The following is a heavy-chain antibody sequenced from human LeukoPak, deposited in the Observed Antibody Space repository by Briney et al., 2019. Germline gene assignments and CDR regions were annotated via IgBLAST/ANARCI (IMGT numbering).Heavy chain of an antibody. D-gene: IGHD5-24*01. Sequence: SETLSLTCTVSGDSMTSNNWWSWVRQPPGKGLEWIGDIYHTGRTNYNPSLKSRVTISVDKSKKQFSLKLDSVTAADTAVYYCARGTEADGTFMFWGQGTLVTVSS. CDR2: IYHTGRT. V-gene: IGHV4-4*02. CDR1: GDSMTSNNW. J-gene: IGHJ4*02. CDR3: ARGTEADGTFMF.